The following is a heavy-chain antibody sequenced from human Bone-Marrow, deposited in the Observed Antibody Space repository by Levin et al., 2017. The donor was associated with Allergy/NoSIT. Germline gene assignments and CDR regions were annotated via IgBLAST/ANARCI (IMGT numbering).Heavy chain of an antibody. J-gene: IGHJ6*02. CDR3: AKSSISDSHNYGLDV. CDR1: GFNFDDYA. D-gene: IGHD2-21*01. CDR2: ISWNSGWK. V-gene: IGHV3-9*01. Sequence: AGGSLRLSCAASGFNFDDYAMHWVRQAPGKGLEWVSGISWNSGWKGYADSVKGRFTTSRDNAKNSLYLQMNSVRAGDTATYYCAKSSISDSHNYGLDVWGQGTTVAVSS.